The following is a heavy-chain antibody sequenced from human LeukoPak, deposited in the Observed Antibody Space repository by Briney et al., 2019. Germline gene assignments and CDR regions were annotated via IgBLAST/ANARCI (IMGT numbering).Heavy chain of an antibody. CDR1: GYTFTGYY. V-gene: IGHV1-2*02. CDR2: INPKSGGT. J-gene: IGHJ4*02. D-gene: IGHD2-2*01. CDR3: ARDLHPYIVVVPAAPDY. Sequence: APVKVSCKASGYTFTGYYMVWVRQAPGQGLEWMGWINPKSGGTKYAQKFQGRVTMTRDTSISTAYMELSRLRSDDTAVYYCARDLHPYIVVVPAAPDYGGQGTLVTVSS.